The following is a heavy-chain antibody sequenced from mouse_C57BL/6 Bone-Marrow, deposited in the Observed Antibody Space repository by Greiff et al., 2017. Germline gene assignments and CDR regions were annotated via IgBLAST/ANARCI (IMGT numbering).Heavy chain of an antibody. CDR3: ARTYYYDGDWYFDV. J-gene: IGHJ1*03. CDR2: IWTGGGT. D-gene: IGHD1-1*01. V-gene: IGHV2-9-1*01. CDR1: GFSLTSYA. Sequence: VQVVESGPGLVAPSQSLSITCTVSGFSLTSYAISWVRQTPGKGLEWLGVIWTGGGTNYNSALKSRLSISNDNSKSQVFIKMNSLQSDDTARYYCARTYYYDGDWYFDVWGTGTTVTVSS.